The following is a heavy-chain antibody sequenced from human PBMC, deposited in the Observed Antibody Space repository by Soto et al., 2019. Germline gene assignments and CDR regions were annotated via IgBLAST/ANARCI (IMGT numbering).Heavy chain of an antibody. CDR2: ISWNSVTI. J-gene: IGHJ5*02. CDR3: VRSSVNQPRAGWFDP. CDR1: GFNFDDHA. Sequence: EVQLVESGGGLAQPGWSRRLSCAASGFNFDDHAMHWVRQTPGKGLEWVSGISWNSVTINYADSIKGRFTISIDNAKRTLYLQMNNLSPADTAMYFCVRSSVNQPRAGWFDPWGQGTLVTVS. D-gene: IGHD1-26*01. V-gene: IGHV3-9*01.